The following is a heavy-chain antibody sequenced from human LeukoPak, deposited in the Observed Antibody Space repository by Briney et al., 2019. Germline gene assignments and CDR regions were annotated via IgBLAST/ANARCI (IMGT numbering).Heavy chain of an antibody. CDR1: GYTFTNYD. J-gene: IGHJ5*02. CDR3: ARGLSVGRSFDWLSKKFHNCFDP. D-gene: IGHD3-9*01. CDR2: MTPNSGDT. Sequence: ASVKVSCKASGYTFTNYDINWVRQVTGQGLEWMGWMTPNSGDTDYAQRFQGRVTMTRNTSISTAYIELSSLRSDDTAVYYCARGLSVGRSFDWLSKKFHNCFDPWGQGTLVTVSS. V-gene: IGHV1-8*01.